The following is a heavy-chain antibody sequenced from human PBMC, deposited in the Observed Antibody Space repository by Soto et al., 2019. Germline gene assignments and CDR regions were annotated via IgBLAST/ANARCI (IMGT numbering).Heavy chain of an antibody. CDR2: ISLDGKKK. CDR1: GFTLSAYG. V-gene: IGHV3-30*03. Sequence: QVQLVESGGGVVQPGRSLRLSCEGSGFTLSAYGLYWVRQAPGKGLEWVAVISLDGKKKNYADYLQGRFTISRDNSKNTVSLQMDSLRPEDTAVYYCATDKIYYNNYHGMDVWGRGTTVTVAS. CDR3: ATDKIYYNNYHGMDV. J-gene: IGHJ6*02. D-gene: IGHD3-9*01.